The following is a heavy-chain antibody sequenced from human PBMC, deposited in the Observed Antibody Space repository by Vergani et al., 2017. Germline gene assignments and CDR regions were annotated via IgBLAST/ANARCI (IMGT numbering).Heavy chain of an antibody. CDR2: ISWNSGST. J-gene: IGHJ4*02. D-gene: IGHD2-15*01. CDR3: AKDICSGGSCLYFDY. Sequence: VQLVESGGGVVQPGGSLRLSCAASGFTFSSYGMHWVRQAPGKGLEWVSGISWNSGSTGYADSVKGRFTISRDNAKNSLYLQMNSLRAEDTALYYCAKDICSGGSCLYFDYWGQGTLVTVSS. CDR1: GFTFSSYG. V-gene: IGHV3-9*01.